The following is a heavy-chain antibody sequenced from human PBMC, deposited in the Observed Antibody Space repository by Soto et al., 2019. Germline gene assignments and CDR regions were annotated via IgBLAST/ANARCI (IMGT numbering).Heavy chain of an antibody. J-gene: IGHJ4*02. CDR1: GFTFSYYA. CDR2: ISGGGDNT. CDR3: AKDLLMITFGGVIAHFHC. D-gene: IGHD3-16*02. V-gene: IGHV3-23*01. Sequence: EMQLLESGGGLEQPGGSLRLSCAASGFTFSYYAMSWVRQAPGKGLEWVSGISGGGDNTYYADSVRGRFTISRDNSKNTLYLQMNSLTAEDTAVYFCAKDLLMITFGGVIAHFHCWGQGTLVTVSS.